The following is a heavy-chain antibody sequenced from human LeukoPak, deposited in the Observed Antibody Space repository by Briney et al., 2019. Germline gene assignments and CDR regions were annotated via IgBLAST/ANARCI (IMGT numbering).Heavy chain of an antibody. CDR1: GLRFTDYS. D-gene: IGHD3-9*01. Sequence: PGGSLRLSCVASGLRFTDYSMKWVRQAPGKGREGVASISSGGSRTYYADSVKGRFTISRDNAQNSLYLQLDTLRLDDTAVYYCASEYSDISYWGQGTLVTVSS. CDR2: ISSGGSRT. V-gene: IGHV3-21*01. J-gene: IGHJ4*02. CDR3: ASEYSDISY.